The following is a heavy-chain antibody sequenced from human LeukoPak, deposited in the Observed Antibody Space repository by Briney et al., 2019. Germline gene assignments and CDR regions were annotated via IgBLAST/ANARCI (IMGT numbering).Heavy chain of an antibody. Sequence: ASEKVFCKSSGYTFTIYALHGVPQDPGQRREDMMCDNARNDNTKYSQKFQGRVTITRDTSASTAYMELSSLRSEDTAVYYCARGLIAAAGRTYWGQGTLVTVSS. CDR2: DNARNDNT. V-gene: IGHV1-3*01. CDR3: ARGLIAAAGRTY. CDR1: GYTFTIYA. J-gene: IGHJ4*02. D-gene: IGHD6-13*01.